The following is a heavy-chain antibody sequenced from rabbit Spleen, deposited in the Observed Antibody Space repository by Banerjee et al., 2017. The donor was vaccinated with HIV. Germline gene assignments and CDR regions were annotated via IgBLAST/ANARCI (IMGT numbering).Heavy chain of an antibody. CDR3: ARDAGTSFSTYGMDL. CDR1: GFSFNSGYD. CDR2: AYAGSSGST. Sequence: QSLAESGGGLVKPGASLTLTFKASGFSFNSGYDMCWVRQAPGKGLEWVACAYAGSSGSTYSATWAKGRFTISKSSSTTVTLQMTSLTAADTATYFCARDAGTSFSTYGMDLWGPGTLVTVS. D-gene: IGHD8-1*01. V-gene: IGHV1S40*01. J-gene: IGHJ6*01.